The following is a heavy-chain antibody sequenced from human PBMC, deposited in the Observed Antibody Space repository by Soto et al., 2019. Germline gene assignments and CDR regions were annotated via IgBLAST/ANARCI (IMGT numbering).Heavy chain of an antibody. CDR3: ARLFMTGYCIDY. CDR2: ISSSGNTI. CDR1: GYTFSSYE. V-gene: IGHV3-48*03. Sequence: PGGSLRLSCAASGYTFSSYEMNWVRQAPGKGLEWVSYISSSGNTISYADSVKGRFTISRDSAKNSLYLQMNSLRVEDTAVYYCARLFMTGYCIDYWGQGTLVTVSS. J-gene: IGHJ4*02. D-gene: IGHD3-9*01.